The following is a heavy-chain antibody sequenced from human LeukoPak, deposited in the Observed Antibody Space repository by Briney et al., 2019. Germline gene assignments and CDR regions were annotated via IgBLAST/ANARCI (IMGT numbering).Heavy chain of an antibody. CDR1: GGTFSSYA. J-gene: IGHJ4*02. CDR2: IIPIFGTA. V-gene: IGHV1-69*01. CDR3: ARVGSSGYYYPY. D-gene: IGHD3-22*01. Sequence: SVKVSCKASGGTFSSYAISWVRQAPGQGLEWMGGIIPIFGTANYAQKFQGRVTITADESTSTAYMELSSLRSEDTAVYYCARVGSSGYYYPYWGQGPLVTVSS.